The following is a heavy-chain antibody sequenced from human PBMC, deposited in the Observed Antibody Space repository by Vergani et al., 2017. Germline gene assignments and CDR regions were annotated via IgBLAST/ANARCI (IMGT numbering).Heavy chain of an antibody. Sequence: QLQLQESGSGLVKPSQTLSLTCAVSGGSISSGGYSWSWIRQPPWKGLEWIGYIYHSGSTYYNPSLKSRGTISVDRSKNQFSLKLSSVTAADTAVYYCARVGSSGYYPNXFDPWGQGTLVTVSS. D-gene: IGHD3-22*01. V-gene: IGHV4-30-2*01. CDR3: ARVGSSGYYPNXFDP. J-gene: IGHJ5*02. CDR2: IYHSGST. CDR1: GGSISSGGYS.